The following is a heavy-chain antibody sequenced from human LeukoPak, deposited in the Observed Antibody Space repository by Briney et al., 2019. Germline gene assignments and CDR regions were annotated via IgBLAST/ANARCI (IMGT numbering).Heavy chain of an antibody. CDR1: GYTFTSYY. J-gene: IGHJ6*02. V-gene: IGHV1-46*01. Sequence: ASVKVSCKASGYTFTSYYMHWVRQAPGQGLEWMGIINPSGGSTSYAQKFQGRVTMTRDTSRSTVYMELRRRRCEDTAVYYRARASLAGYYYYYYGMAVWGQGTTVTVSS. CDR2: INPSGGST. CDR3: ARASLAGYYYYYYGMAV.